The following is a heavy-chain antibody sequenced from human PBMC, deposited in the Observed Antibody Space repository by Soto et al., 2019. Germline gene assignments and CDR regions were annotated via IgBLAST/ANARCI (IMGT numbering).Heavy chain of an antibody. CDR1: GFNISNSW. J-gene: IGHJ6*02. Sequence: PVGSLSLSYAASGFNISNSWLSWFRQARWKWLEWVGRIKSKTDGGTTDYAAPVKGRFTISRDDSKNTLYLQMNSLKTDDTAVYYCAKDRVKYSISSGLDVWGQGTTVTVSS. CDR3: AKDRVKYSISSGLDV. D-gene: IGHD6-6*01. V-gene: IGHV3-15*01. CDR2: IKSKTDGGTT.